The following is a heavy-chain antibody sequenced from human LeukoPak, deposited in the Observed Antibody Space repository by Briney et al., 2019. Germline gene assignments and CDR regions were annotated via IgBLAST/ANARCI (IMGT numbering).Heavy chain of an antibody. CDR2: INHSGST. J-gene: IGHJ6*02. D-gene: IGHD6-25*01. Sequence: SETLSLTCAVYGGSFSGYYWSWIRQPPGKGLEWIGEINHSGSTNYNPSLKSRVTISVDTSKNQFSLKLSSVTAADTAVYYCARKVAAAGRYYYYYYGMDVWGQGTTVTVSS. CDR3: ARKVAAAGRYYYYYYGMDV. CDR1: GGSFSGYY. V-gene: IGHV4-34*01.